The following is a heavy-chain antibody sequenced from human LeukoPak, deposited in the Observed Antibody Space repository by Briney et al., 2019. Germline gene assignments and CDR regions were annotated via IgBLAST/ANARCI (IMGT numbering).Heavy chain of an antibody. D-gene: IGHD5-18*01. CDR1: GYTFTSYY. J-gene: IGHJ4*02. Sequence: ASVKVSCKASGYTFTSYYMHWVRQAPGQGLEWMGIINPSGGSTSYAQKFQGRVTMTRDTSTSTVYMELSSLRSEDTAVYYCARVRGTAMATSPFDYWGQGTLVTVSS. CDR3: ARVRGTAMATSPFDY. CDR2: INPSGGST. V-gene: IGHV1-46*03.